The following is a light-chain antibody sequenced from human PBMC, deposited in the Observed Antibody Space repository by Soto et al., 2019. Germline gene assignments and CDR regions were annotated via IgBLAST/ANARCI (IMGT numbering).Light chain of an antibody. CDR3: QQYYIYPPA. J-gene: IGKJ3*01. V-gene: IGKV1-5*03. CDR2: QTS. Sequence: DIQMTQSPSTLFASVGDRVTITCRASQNVRIYLAWYQQKPGKAPKLLIYQTSSLQSGVPSRFSGSGSETEFTLAISSLQPEDFATYYCQQYYIYPPAFGLGTKVDIK. CDR1: QNVRIY.